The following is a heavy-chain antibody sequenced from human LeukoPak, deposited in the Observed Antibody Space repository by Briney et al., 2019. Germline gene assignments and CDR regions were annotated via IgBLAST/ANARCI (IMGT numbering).Heavy chain of an antibody. V-gene: IGHV3-33*01. CDR1: GFTFSSYG. J-gene: IGHJ4*02. CDR2: IWYDGSNK. Sequence: GGSLRLSCAASGFTFSSYGMHWVRQAPGKGLEWVAVIWYDGSNKYYADSVKGRFTISRDNSKNPLYLQMNSLRAEDTSVYYCASGGPNYCDYGGQGTLVTVSS. D-gene: IGHD2-15*01. CDR3: ASGGPNYCDY.